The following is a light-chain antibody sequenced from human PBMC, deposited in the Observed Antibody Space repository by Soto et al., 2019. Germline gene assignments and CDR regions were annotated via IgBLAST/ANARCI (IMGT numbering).Light chain of an antibody. CDR2: KAS. Sequence: DIQMTQSPSTLSASVGDSVSINCRASQSISAWLAWYQQKPGKAPRLLIYKASTLEIGVPSRFSGSGSGTEFTLTISSLQPDDVAIYYCQQYNDYSRTLGQGTKVDTK. V-gene: IGKV1-5*03. CDR3: QQYNDYSRT. CDR1: QSISAW. J-gene: IGKJ1*01.